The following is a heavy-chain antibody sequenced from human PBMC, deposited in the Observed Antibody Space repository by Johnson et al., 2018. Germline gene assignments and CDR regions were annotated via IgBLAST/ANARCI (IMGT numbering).Heavy chain of an antibody. CDR1: GFTFSSYG. J-gene: IGHJ1*01. CDR2: ITSAGSKK. V-gene: IGHV3-30*18. D-gene: IGHD3-22*01. Sequence: QVQLVQSGGGVVQPGRSLSLSCAASGFTFSSYGLHWVRQAPGQGLEGVAVITSAGSKKYYSDSVTGRFTISRDNSKNTLNLQMNSLRAEDPAVYYWAKDRAYYYDSSGYYNAEYFQHWGQGTLVTVAS. CDR3: AKDRAYYYDSSGYYNAEYFQH.